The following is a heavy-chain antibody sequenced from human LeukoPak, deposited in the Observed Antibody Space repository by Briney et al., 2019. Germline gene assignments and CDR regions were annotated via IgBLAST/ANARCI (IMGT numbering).Heavy chain of an antibody. CDR2: INQNGGEK. CDR1: GFTFSSYA. V-gene: IGHV3-7*01. J-gene: IGHJ4*02. CDR3: ARYRHLGY. Sequence: PGGSLRLSCAASGFTFSSYAMSWVRQAPGKGLEWVANINQNGGEKYYVDSVKGRFTISRDNGKNSLYLQMSSLRAEDTAVYYCARYRHLGYWGQGTLVTVSS.